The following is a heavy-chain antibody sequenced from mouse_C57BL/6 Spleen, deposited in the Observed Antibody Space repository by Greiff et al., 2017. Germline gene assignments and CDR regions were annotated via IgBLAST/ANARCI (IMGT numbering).Heavy chain of an antibody. CDR3: ARHDYSVYYAMDY. Sequence: VQLVESGPELVKPGASVKLSCKASGYTFTDYYINWVKQRPGQGLAWIGWIFPGSGSTYYNEKFKGKATFTVDTSSSTAYMLLSSLTSDDSSVYLCARHDYSVYYAMDYWGQGTSVTVSS. CDR2: IFPGSGST. D-gene: IGHD2-4*01. V-gene: IGHV1-75*01. J-gene: IGHJ4*01. CDR1: GYTFTDYY.